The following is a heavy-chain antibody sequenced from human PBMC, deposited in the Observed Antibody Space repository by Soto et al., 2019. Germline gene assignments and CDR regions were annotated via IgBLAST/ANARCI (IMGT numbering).Heavy chain of an antibody. V-gene: IGHV3-9*01. J-gene: IGHJ4*02. CDR1: GFTFDDYA. D-gene: IGHD6-19*01. Sequence: EVQLVESGGGLVQPGRSLRLSCVASGFTFDDYAMHWVRQAPGKGLEWVSSISWNSGNVGYADAVTGRVAISRDNAKKSLYLQMNSLRTEDTAFYYCAKTRGWYSAWDYWGQGTLVTVSS. CDR3: AKTRGWYSAWDY. CDR2: ISWNSGNV.